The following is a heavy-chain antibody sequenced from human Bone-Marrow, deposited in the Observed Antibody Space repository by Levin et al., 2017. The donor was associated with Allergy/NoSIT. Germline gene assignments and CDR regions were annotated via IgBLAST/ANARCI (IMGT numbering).Heavy chain of an antibody. CDR3: ARMAPGGEYDY. D-gene: IGHD3-10*01. J-gene: IGHJ4*02. V-gene: IGHV4-30-4*08. CDR1: GGSVSNGPPP. CDR2: IHYSGST. Sequence: ASETLSLTCSVSGGSVSNGPPPPPPPPPPPGKALEWIGYIHYSGSTFYNSSLKSRLTISEDTSNNHFFLNLRSVTAADTAVYFCARMAPGGEYDYWGRGTLVTVAS.